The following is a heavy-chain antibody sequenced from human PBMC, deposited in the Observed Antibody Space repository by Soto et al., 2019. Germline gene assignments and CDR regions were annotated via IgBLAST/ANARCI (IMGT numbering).Heavy chain of an antibody. J-gene: IGHJ4*02. CDR2: ISYGVTNK. CDR3: AKNSDYSGFDY. V-gene: IGHV3-30*18. CDR1: GFTFSSYD. D-gene: IGHD1-26*01. Sequence: GGSLRLSCAASGFTFSSYDMHWVRQAPGKGLEWVALISYGVTNKYYADSVKGRFTISRGNSKNTLYLQMNSLRAEDTAVYYCAKNSDYSGFDYWGQGTLVTVSS.